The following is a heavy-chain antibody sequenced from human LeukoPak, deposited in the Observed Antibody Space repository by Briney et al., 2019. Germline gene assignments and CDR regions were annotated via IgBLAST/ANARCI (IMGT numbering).Heavy chain of an antibody. D-gene: IGHD2-15*01. J-gene: IGHJ4*02. CDR2: ISAYNANT. Sequence: ASVKVSCKASVYTFTSYGISWVRQAPGQGLEWMGWISAYNANTNYAQKLQGRVTMTTDTSTSTAYMELRSLRSDDTAVYYCARDSRGYCSGGSCYPSSYFDFWGQGTLVTVSS. CDR1: VYTFTSYG. V-gene: IGHV1-18*01. CDR3: ARDSRGYCSGGSCYPSSYFDF.